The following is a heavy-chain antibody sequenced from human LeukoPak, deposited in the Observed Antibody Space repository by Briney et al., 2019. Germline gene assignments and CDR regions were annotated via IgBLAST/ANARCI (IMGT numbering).Heavy chain of an antibody. V-gene: IGHV1-8*01. CDR1: GYTFTSYD. J-gene: IGHJ4*02. Sequence: GASVKVSCKASGYTFTSYDINWVRQATGQGLEWMGWMNPNSGNTGYAQKFQGRVTMTRNTSISTAYMELSSLRSEDTAVYYCARGHTPYYDSSGYYYDYWGQGTLVTVFS. D-gene: IGHD3-22*01. CDR3: ARGHTPYYDSSGYYYDY. CDR2: MNPNSGNT.